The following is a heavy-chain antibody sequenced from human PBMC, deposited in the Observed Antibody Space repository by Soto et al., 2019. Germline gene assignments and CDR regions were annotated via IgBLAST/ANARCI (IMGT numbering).Heavy chain of an antibody. CDR3: AREATAEYFFDF. D-gene: IGHD6-25*01. J-gene: IGHJ4*02. V-gene: IGHV3-21*06. CDR2: ISSTSSYI. Sequence: PGESLRPSCAASGFTFDTYSMNWVRQAPGKGLEWVSSISSTSSYIYYADSVKGRFTISRDNAKNSLYLQMSSLRAEDTAVYYCAREATAEYFFDFWGQGT. CDR1: GFTFDTYS.